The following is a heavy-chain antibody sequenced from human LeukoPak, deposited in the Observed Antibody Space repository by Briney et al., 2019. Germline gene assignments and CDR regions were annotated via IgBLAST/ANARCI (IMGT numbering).Heavy chain of an antibody. CDR3: ARGYSSGWAPIDY. V-gene: IGHV1-8*01. Sequence: ASVKVSCKASGYTFTSYDINWVRQATGQGLEWMGWMNPNSGNTGYAQEFQGRVTMTRDTSISTAYMELSRLRSDDTAVYYCARGYSSGWAPIDYWGQGTLVTVSS. CDR2: MNPNSGNT. J-gene: IGHJ4*02. D-gene: IGHD6-19*01. CDR1: GYTFTSYD.